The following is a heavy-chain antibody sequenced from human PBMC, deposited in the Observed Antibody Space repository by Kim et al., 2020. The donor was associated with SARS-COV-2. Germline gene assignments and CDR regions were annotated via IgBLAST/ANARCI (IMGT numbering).Heavy chain of an antibody. D-gene: IGHD6-19*01. CDR3: ARDDSGWYNCYFFYNGLDV. J-gene: IGHJ6*02. Sequence: SETLSLTCTVSGGSIGNYYWTWIRQSPGKALEWMGYIHQSGKTNYNPSLNSRVIMSVDTSKNQFFLNLSSVTAADTALYFCARDDSGWYNCYFFYNGLDVWGPGTTVTVSS. V-gene: IGHV4-59*01. CDR2: IHQSGKT. CDR1: GGSIGNYY.